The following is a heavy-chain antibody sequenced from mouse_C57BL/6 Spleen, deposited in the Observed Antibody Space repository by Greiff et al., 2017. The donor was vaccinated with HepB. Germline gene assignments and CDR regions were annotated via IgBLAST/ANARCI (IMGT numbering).Heavy chain of an antibody. CDR1: GFTFSSYA. CDR2: ISDGGSYT. CDR3: ARDNYGSSYQYYFDY. V-gene: IGHV5-4*01. J-gene: IGHJ2*01. D-gene: IGHD1-1*01. Sequence: EVHLVESGGGLVKPGGSLKLSCAASGFTFSSYAMSWVRQTPEKRLEWVATISDGGSYTYYPDNVKGRFTISRDNAKNNLYLQMSHLKSEDTAMYYCARDNYGSSYQYYFDYWGQGTTLTVSS.